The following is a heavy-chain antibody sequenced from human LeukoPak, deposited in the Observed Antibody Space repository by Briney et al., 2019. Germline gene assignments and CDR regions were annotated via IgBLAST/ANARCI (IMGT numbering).Heavy chain of an antibody. Sequence: PGGSLRLSCAASGFTFDDYAMHWVRQAPGKGLEWVSGISWSSGSIGYADSVKGRFTISRDNDKNSLYLRMNSLRAEDTALYYCAKGRQQLVQGYFDYWGQGTLVTVSS. J-gene: IGHJ4*02. CDR2: ISWSSGSI. CDR1: GFTFDDYA. CDR3: AKGRQQLVQGYFDY. V-gene: IGHV3-9*01. D-gene: IGHD6-6*01.